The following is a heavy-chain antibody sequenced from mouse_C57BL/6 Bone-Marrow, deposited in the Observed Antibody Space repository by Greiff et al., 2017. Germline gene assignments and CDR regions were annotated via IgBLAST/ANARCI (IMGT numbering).Heavy chain of an antibody. J-gene: IGHJ2*01. Sequence: QVQLKQPGAELVMPGASVKLSCKASGYTFTSYWMHWVKQRPGQGLEWIGEIDPSDSYTNYNQKFKGKSTLTVDKSSSTAYMQLSSLTSEDSAVYYCARLRRYYFDYWGQGTTLTVSS. CDR1: GYTFTSYW. D-gene: IGHD1-1*01. CDR3: ARLRRYYFDY. CDR2: IDPSDSYT. V-gene: IGHV1-69*01.